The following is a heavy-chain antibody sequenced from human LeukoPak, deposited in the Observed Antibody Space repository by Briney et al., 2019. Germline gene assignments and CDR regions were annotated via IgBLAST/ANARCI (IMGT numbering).Heavy chain of an antibody. CDR3: TRGGGGDPVDY. V-gene: IGHV3-49*04. CDR1: GFTFGDYA. J-gene: IGHJ4*02. CDR2: IRSNFYGGTT. D-gene: IGHD3-16*01. Sequence: GGSLRLSCTASGFTFGDYAMSWVRQAPGKGVEWVGFIRSNFYGGTTDYAASVKGRFTISRDGSKSIAYLQMNSLKTEDTAVYYCTRGGGGDPVDYWGQGALVTVSS.